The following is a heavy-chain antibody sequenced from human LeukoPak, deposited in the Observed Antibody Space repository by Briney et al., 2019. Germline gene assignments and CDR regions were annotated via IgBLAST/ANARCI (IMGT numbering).Heavy chain of an antibody. V-gene: IGHV4-31*03. J-gene: IGHJ5*02. CDR2: IYYSGST. CDR1: GGSISSGGYY. Sequence: PSETLSLTCTVSGGSISSGGYYWSWIRQHPGKGLEWIGYIYYSGSTYYNPSLKSRVTISLDTSKNQLSLNLISVTAADTAVYYCARFAMTGKFLDPWGQGTLVTVSS. CDR3: ARFAMTGKFLDP. D-gene: IGHD3-9*01.